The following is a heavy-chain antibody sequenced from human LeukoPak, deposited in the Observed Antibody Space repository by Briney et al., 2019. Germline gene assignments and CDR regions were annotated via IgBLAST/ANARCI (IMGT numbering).Heavy chain of an antibody. CDR2: IGYTGDST. V-gene: IGHV3-23*01. CDR1: GFTFSSYA. J-gene: IGHJ3*02. D-gene: IGHD4-23*01. Sequence: GGSLRLSCEASGFTFSSYAMNWVRQAPGKGLEWVSGIGYTGDSTFYADSVKGRFTVSRDSSKNTLFLHMNSLRAEDTALYYCAKSPTVDAAFDIWGQGTMVTVSS. CDR3: AKSPTVDAAFDI.